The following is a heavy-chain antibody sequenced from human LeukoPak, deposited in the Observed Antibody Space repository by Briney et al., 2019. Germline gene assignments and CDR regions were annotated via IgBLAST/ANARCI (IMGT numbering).Heavy chain of an antibody. D-gene: IGHD6-13*01. CDR3: ASRIAAAGTAWYFDL. J-gene: IGHJ2*01. Sequence: PSETLSLTCTVSGGSISSSSYYWGWIRQPPGKGLEWIGSIYYSGSTYYNPSLKSRVSISVDTSKNQFSLKLSSVTAADTAVYYCASRIAAAGTAWYFDLWGRGTLVTVSS. CDR2: IYYSGST. V-gene: IGHV4-39*01. CDR1: GGSISSSSYY.